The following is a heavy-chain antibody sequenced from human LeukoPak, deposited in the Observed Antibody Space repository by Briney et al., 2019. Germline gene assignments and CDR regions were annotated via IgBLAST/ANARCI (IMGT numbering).Heavy chain of an antibody. Sequence: SETLSLTCAVYGGSFSGYYWSWIRQPPGKGLEWIGEINHSGSTNYNPSLKGRVTISVDTSKNQFSLKLSSVTAADTAVYYCARGLYGAYDYWGQGTLVTVSS. V-gene: IGHV4-34*01. CDR3: ARGLYGAYDY. D-gene: IGHD4/OR15-4a*01. CDR1: GGSFSGYY. J-gene: IGHJ4*02. CDR2: INHSGST.